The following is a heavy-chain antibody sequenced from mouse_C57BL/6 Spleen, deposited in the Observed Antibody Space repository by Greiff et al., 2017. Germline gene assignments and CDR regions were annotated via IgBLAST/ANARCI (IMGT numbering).Heavy chain of an antibody. CDR1: GYTFTSYW. D-gene: IGHD1-1*01. CDR3: ARGDYYGSSSPLSYAMDY. V-gene: IGHV1-55*01. CDR2: IYPGSGST. J-gene: IGHJ4*01. Sequence: QVQLQQPGAELVKPGASVQMSCKASGYTFTSYWITWVKQRPGQGLEWIGDIYPGSGSTNYNEKFKSKATLTVDTSSSTAYMQLSSLTSEDSAVYYCARGDYYGSSSPLSYAMDYWGPGTSVTVSS.